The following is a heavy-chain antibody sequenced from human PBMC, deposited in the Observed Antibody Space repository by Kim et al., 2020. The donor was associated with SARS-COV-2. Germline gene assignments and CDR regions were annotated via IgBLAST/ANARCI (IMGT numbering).Heavy chain of an antibody. CDR3: ARASSVDPLLRYFDWPTGYY. D-gene: IGHD3-9*01. V-gene: IGHV1-3*01. Sequence: ASVKVSCKASGYTFTSYAMHWVRQAPGQRLEWMGWINAGNGNTKYSQKFQGRVTITRDTSASTANMELSSLRSEDTAVYYWARASSVDPLLRYFDWPTGYYWGQGTLVTVSS. J-gene: IGHJ4*02. CDR1: GYTFTSYA. CDR2: INAGNGNT.